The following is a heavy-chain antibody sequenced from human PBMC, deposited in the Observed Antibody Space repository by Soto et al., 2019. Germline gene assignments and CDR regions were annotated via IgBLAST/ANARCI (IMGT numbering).Heavy chain of an antibody. J-gene: IGHJ5*02. Sequence: QVQLVESGGGLVKPGGSLRLSCAASGFTFSDYYMSWIRQAPGKGLEWVSYISSSSSYTNYADSVKGRFTISRDNAKNSLYLQMNSLRAEDTAVYYCARDQSVGIAARPAGWFDPWGQGTLVTVSS. D-gene: IGHD6-6*01. V-gene: IGHV3-11*06. CDR3: ARDQSVGIAARPAGWFDP. CDR2: ISSSSSYT. CDR1: GFTFSDYY.